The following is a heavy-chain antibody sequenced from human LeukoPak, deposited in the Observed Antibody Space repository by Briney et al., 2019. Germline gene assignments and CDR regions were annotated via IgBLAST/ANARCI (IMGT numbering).Heavy chain of an antibody. Sequence: ASVKVSCKASGYTFTGYCMHWVRQAPGQGLEWMGWINPNSGGTNYAQKFQGWVTMTRDTSISTAYMELSRLRSDDTAVYYCARVGATLPYYYYGMDVWGQGTTVTVSS. D-gene: IGHD3-10*01. CDR1: GYTFTGYC. CDR2: INPNSGGT. CDR3: ARVGATLPYYYYGMDV. V-gene: IGHV1-2*04. J-gene: IGHJ6*02.